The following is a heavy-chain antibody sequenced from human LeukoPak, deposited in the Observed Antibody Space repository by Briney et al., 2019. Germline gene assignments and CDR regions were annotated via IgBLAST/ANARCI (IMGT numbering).Heavy chain of an antibody. V-gene: IGHV4-61*02. D-gene: IGHD1/OR15-1a*01. Sequence: SETLSLTCTVSGGSIIGGDCFWSWIRQPAGKGLEWIGRIYTSGSTNNNPSFESRITVSLDTSKNQFSLNLRSVTAADTAVYYCAREAVTGTIVPYWWDYWGQGAQVIVSS. J-gene: IGHJ4*02. CDR2: IYTSGST. CDR1: GGSIIGGDCF. CDR3: AREAVTGTIVPYWWDY.